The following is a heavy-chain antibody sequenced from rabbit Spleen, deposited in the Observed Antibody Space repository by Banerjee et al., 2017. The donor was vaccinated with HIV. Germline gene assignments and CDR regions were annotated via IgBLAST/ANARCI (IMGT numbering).Heavy chain of an antibody. CDR3: ARDGAGGSYFAL. V-gene: IGHV1S7*01. D-gene: IGHD8-1*01. Sequence: QLEESGGGLVQPGGSLKLSCTASGFTLSSYYMNWVRQAPGKGLEWIGYIDPVFGITYYANWVNGRFSISRENAQNTVFLRMTSLTAADTATYFCARDGAGGSYFALWGPGTLVTVS. CDR2: IDPVFGIT. J-gene: IGHJ6*01. CDR1: GFTLSSYY.